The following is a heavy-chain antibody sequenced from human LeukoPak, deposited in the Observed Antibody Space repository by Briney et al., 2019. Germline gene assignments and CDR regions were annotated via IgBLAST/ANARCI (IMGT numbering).Heavy chain of an antibody. V-gene: IGHV3-23*01. J-gene: IGHJ4*02. CDR1: GFIFSNYA. Sequence: PGASLRLSCAASGFIFSNYAMSRVRQAPGKGLEWVSAIVGRGSSTYYADSVKGRFTISRDNSKNTLYLQLNRLRAEDTAVYYCAKWGDYDILTGYYDSDYWGQGTLVTVSS. CDR3: AKWGDYDILTGYYDSDY. CDR2: IVGRGSST. D-gene: IGHD3-9*01.